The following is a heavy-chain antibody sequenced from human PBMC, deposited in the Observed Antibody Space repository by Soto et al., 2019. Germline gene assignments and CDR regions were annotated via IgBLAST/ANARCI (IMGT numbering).Heavy chain of an antibody. CDR1: GFTVSSNY. Sequence: PGGSLRLSCAASGFTVSSNYMSWVRQAPGQGLEWVSVIYSGGSTYYADSVKGRFTISRDNSKNTLYLQMNSLRAEDTAVYYCAREPYYYYDSSGYYSPPAFDIWGQGTMVTVSS. CDR2: IYSGGST. D-gene: IGHD3-22*01. CDR3: AREPYYYYDSSGYYSPPAFDI. J-gene: IGHJ3*02. V-gene: IGHV3-53*01.